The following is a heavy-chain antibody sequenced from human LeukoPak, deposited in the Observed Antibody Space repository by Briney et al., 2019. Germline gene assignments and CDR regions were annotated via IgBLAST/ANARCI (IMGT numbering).Heavy chain of an antibody. Sequence: PSETLSLTCTVSGGSISSYYWSWIRQPPGKGLEWIGYIYYSGSTKYNPSLKSRVTISVDASKTQFSLKLNSVTAADTAVYYCAGFSRELYYFDYWGQGTLVTVSS. D-gene: IGHD1-7*01. V-gene: IGHV4-59*01. J-gene: IGHJ4*02. CDR2: IYYSGST. CDR1: GGSISSYY. CDR3: AGFSRELYYFDY.